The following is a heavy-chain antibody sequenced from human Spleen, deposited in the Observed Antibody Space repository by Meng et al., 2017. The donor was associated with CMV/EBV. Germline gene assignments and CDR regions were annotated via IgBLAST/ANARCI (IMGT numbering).Heavy chain of an antibody. J-gene: IGHJ6*02. CDR3: ARGFRRTYPRDSIRGYYYFDMDV. Sequence: SVKVSCKASGGTFNSYALTWVRQAPGQGLEWVGGSIPILGFTSYAQKFEGRVTITADRSTSITYMELRRLSSEDTAVYYCARGFRRTYPRDSIRGYYYFDMDVWGQGTTVTVSS. CDR1: GGTFNSYA. CDR2: SIPILGFT. V-gene: IGHV1-69*10. D-gene: IGHD3-22*01.